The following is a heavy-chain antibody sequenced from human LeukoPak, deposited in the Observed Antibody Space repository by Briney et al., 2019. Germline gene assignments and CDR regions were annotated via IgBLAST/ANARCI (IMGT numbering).Heavy chain of an antibody. CDR3: ARGPPLDDYGGNWGVGSDY. D-gene: IGHD4-23*01. CDR1: GYTFTSYY. Sequence: ASVKVSCKASGYTFTSYYMRWVRQAPGQGLEWMGIINPSGGSTSYAQKFQGGVTMTRDTSTSTVYMELSSLRSEDTAVYYCARGPPLDDYGGNWGVGSDYWGQGTLVTVSS. J-gene: IGHJ4*02. CDR2: INPSGGST. V-gene: IGHV1-46*01.